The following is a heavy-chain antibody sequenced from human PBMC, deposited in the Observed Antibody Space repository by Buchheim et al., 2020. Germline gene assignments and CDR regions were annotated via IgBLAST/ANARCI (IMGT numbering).Heavy chain of an antibody. CDR2: IYPHDSDT. D-gene: IGHD2/OR15-2a*01. CDR1: GYSFTTYW. V-gene: IGHV5-51*01. CDR3: ARRTLILPSMGWFDP. Sequence: EVQLVQSGAEVKKAGESLRISCRGSGYSFTTYWIGWVRQMPGKGLEWMGIIYPHDSDTRYSPSFQGQVTISADKSINTAYLQWSSLKASDTAIYYCARRTLILPSMGWFDPWGQGTL. J-gene: IGHJ5*02.